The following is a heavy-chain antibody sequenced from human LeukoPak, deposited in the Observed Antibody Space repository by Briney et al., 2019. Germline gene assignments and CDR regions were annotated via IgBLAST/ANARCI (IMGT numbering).Heavy chain of an antibody. Sequence: TGGSLRLSCAASGFTFSSYWMHWVRQAPGKGLVWVSRINSDGSSTSYADSVKGRFTISRDNARNSVYLQTNSLRVEDTAVYYCARDPVEWELLLDYWGQGTLVTVSS. D-gene: IGHD1-26*01. V-gene: IGHV3-74*01. CDR3: ARDPVEWELLLDY. CDR2: INSDGSST. CDR1: GFTFSSYW. J-gene: IGHJ4*02.